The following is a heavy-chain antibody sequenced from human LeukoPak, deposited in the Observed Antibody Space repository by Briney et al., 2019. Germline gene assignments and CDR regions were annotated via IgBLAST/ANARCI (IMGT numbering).Heavy chain of an antibody. Sequence: GGSLRLSCAASGFTVSSNYMSWVRQAPGKGLEWVSVIYSGGSTYYADSVKGRFTISRDNSKNTLYLQMNSLRAEDTAVYYRARVYVAGWFDPWGQGTLVTVSS. CDR2: IYSGGST. V-gene: IGHV3-53*01. CDR1: GFTVSSNY. D-gene: IGHD5/OR15-5a*01. J-gene: IGHJ5*02. CDR3: ARVYVAGWFDP.